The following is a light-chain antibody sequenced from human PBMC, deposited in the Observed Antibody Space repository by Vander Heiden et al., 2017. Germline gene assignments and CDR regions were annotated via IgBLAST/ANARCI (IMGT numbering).Light chain of an antibody. CDR3: QAWDSGSVV. J-gene: IGLJ2*01. CDR1: KLGDKH. V-gene: IGLV3-1*01. Sequence: SYELTQPPSVSVSPGQTASISCSGDKLGDKHACWYQQRSGQSPVLVFYLDSERAAGIPERFSGSNSGNTATLTISGTQAMDEADYYCQAWDSGSVVFGGGTRLTVL. CDR2: LDS.